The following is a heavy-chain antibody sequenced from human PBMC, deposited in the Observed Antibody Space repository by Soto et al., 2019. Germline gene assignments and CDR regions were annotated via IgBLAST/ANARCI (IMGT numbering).Heavy chain of an antibody. V-gene: IGHV1-8*01. Sequence: ASVKVSCKASGYTFTSYDINWVRQATGQGLEWMGWMNPNSGNTGYAQKFQGRVTMTRNTSISTAYMELSSLRSEDTAVYYCARFPRGKRYFDWSPRWYYYGMDVWGQGTTVTVSS. J-gene: IGHJ6*02. CDR1: GYTFTSYD. D-gene: IGHD3-9*01. CDR3: ARFPRGKRYFDWSPRWYYYGMDV. CDR2: MNPNSGNT.